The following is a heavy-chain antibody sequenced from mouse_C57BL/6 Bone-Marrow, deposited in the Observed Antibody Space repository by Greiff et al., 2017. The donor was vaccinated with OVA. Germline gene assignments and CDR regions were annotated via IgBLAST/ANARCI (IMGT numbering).Heavy chain of an antibody. Sequence: EVQLQQSGPELVKPGASVKMSCKASGYTFTDYNMHWVKQSHGKSLEWIGYINPNNGGTSYNQKFKGKATLTVNKSSSTAYMELRSLTSEDSAVYYCARGNPYDSNYRYFDVWGTGTTVTVSS. CDR3: ARGNPYDSNYRYFDV. D-gene: IGHD2-5*01. V-gene: IGHV1-22*01. CDR2: INPNNGGT. CDR1: GYTFTDYN. J-gene: IGHJ1*03.